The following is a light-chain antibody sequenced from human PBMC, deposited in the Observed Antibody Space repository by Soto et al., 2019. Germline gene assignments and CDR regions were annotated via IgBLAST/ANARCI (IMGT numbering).Light chain of an antibody. V-gene: IGKV1-33*01. CDR1: QEMSNY. J-gene: IGKJ4*01. Sequence: DIQMTHSPSSLASSLGARVTITCQTSQEMSNYVKRYQQKPGKAPKLLIYDASNLETWVTSRFSGSGSGKDFTFTISSLQPEDNATDYCHRNDNLPLTFGGGTKVEIK. CDR2: DAS. CDR3: HRNDNLPLT.